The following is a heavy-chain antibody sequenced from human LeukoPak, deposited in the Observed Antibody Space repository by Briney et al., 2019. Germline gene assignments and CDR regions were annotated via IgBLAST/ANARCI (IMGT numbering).Heavy chain of an antibody. V-gene: IGHV3-9*01. CDR1: GFTFDDYA. CDR2: ISWNSGSI. J-gene: IGHJ4*02. CDR3: AKDGDY. Sequence: GGSLRLSCAASGFTFDDYAMHWVRQAPGKGLEWVLGISWNSGSIGYADSVKGRLTISRDNAKNSLYLQMNSLRAEDTALYYCAKDGDYWGQGTLVTVSS.